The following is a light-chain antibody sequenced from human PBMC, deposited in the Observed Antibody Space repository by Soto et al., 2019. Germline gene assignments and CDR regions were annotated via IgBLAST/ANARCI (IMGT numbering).Light chain of an antibody. V-gene: IGKV1-39*01. Sequence: DIQITQPPSSRCASVGDRVTITCRASQTINNYLNWYQQKPGRAPKLLISTASTRATGIPARFSGSGSGTEFTLTISSLQSEDFAVYYCQQYNNWPRTLGQGTKV. CDR2: TAS. J-gene: IGKJ1*01. CDR1: QTINNY. CDR3: QQYNNWPRT.